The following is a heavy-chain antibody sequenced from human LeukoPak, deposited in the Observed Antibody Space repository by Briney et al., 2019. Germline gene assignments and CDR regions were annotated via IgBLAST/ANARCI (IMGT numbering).Heavy chain of an antibody. CDR1: GYTFSSYG. CDR2: ISAYNGNT. J-gene: IGHJ4*02. Sequence: GASVKVSCKASGYTFSSYGISWVRQAPGQGLEWMGWISAYNGNTNYAQKLQGRVTMTTDTSTSTAYMELSSLRSEDTAVYYCARAMAYYYDSSGYYSLDYWGQGTLVTVSS. V-gene: IGHV1-18*01. D-gene: IGHD3-22*01. CDR3: ARAMAYYYDSSGYYSLDY.